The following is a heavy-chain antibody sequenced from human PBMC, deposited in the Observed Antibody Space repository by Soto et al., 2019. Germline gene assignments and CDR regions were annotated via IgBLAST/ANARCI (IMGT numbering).Heavy chain of an antibody. CDR3: VKGPAFYDSSSFDY. CDR1: GFTFISYG. CDR2: ISDNGVST. Sequence: WGSLRLSCSASGFTFISYGIHLFRHSPWKGLEYVSAISDNGVSTYYADSVKGRFTISRDNSKNTLYLQMSSLRPEDTAVYYCVKGPAFYDSSSFDYWGQGTVVTVSS. D-gene: IGHD3-22*01. J-gene: IGHJ4*02. V-gene: IGHV3-64D*06.